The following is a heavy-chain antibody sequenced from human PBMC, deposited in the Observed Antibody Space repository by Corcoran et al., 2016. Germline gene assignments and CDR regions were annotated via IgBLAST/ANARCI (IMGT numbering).Heavy chain of an antibody. CDR1: GYTFTSYF. D-gene: IGHD2-21*01. Sequence: QVQLVQSGAEVKKPGASVKVSCKASGYTFTSYFMHWVRQAPGQGLEWMGKMYPNDGSTTYSQKLQARVTMTRDTSTTTVYMELCSLRSDDTAVYGWVRCDGSYRSFVDCAAATFAYFASGSPSALTLERHVFCDVFPLAE. V-gene: IGHV1-46*04. CDR2: MYPNDGST. J-gene: IGHJ1*01. CDR3: VRCDGSYRSFVDCAAATFAYFASGSPSALTLERHVFCDVFPLAE.